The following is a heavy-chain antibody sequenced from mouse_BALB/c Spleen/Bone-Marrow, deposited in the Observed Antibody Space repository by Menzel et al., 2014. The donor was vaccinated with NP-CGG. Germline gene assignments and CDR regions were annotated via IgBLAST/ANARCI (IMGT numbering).Heavy chain of an antibody. CDR2: INPSTGYT. CDR1: GYTLTSYW. D-gene: IGHD2-2*01. J-gene: IGHJ2*01. V-gene: IGHV1-7*01. Sequence: VHLVESGAELAKPGASVKMSCKASGYTLTSYWMHWVKQRPGQGLEWIGYINPSTGYTEYNQKFKDKATLTADKSSSTAYMQLSSLTSEDSAVYYCARSGGYDGFSYWGQGTTLTVSS. CDR3: ARSGGYDGFSY.